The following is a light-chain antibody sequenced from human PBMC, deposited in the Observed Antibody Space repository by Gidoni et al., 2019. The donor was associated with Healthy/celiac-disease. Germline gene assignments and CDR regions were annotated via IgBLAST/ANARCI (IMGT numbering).Light chain of an antibody. CDR2: AAS. V-gene: IGKV1-39*01. CDR3: QQSYSTPFT. J-gene: IGKJ3*01. CDR1: QSISSY. Sequence: DIQMTQSQSSLSPSVGDRVTITCRASQSISSYLNWYQQKPGKAPKLLIYAASSLQSGVPSRFSGSGSGTDFTLTISSLQPEDFATYYCQQSYSTPFTFGPGTKVDIK.